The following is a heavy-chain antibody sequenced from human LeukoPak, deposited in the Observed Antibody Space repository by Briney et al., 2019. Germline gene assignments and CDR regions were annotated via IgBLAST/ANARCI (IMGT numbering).Heavy chain of an antibody. Sequence: GGSLRLSCAASGLTFSTYWMSWVRQAPGKGLEWVANINQDGSEKNYVDSVKGRFTISRDNAKNSLYLQMNSLRAEDTAVYYCARDRWLGYWGQGTLVTVSS. J-gene: IGHJ4*02. CDR3: ARDRWLGY. CDR2: INQDGSEK. CDR1: GLTFSTYW. D-gene: IGHD6-19*01. V-gene: IGHV3-7*01.